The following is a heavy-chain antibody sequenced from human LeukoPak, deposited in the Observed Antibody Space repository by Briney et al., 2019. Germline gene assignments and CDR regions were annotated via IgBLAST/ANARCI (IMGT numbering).Heavy chain of an antibody. CDR3: AREEYFYESSGYCPAFDI. Sequence: GASVKVSCKASGYTFTSYGISWVRQAPGQGLEWMGWISGYNGNTNYAQKLQGRVTMTTDTSTSTAYMELRSLRSDDTAVYYCAREEYFYESSGYCPAFDIWGQGTMVTVSS. CDR1: GYTFTSYG. V-gene: IGHV1-18*01. CDR2: ISGYNGNT. J-gene: IGHJ3*02. D-gene: IGHD3-22*01.